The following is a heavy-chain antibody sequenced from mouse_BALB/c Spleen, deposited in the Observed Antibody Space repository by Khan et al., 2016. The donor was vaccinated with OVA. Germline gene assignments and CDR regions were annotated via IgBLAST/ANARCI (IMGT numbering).Heavy chain of an antibody. Sequence: VQLVESGAELAKPGASVKMSCKASGYTFINYWILWVKQRPGQGLEWIGYINPSTAYTEYNQNFKDKATLTADKSSSTAYIQLSSLTSEDSAVYYCARRGLRWDFDYWGQGTTLTVSS. V-gene: IGHV1-7*01. J-gene: IGHJ2*01. CDR2: INPSTAYT. CDR3: ARRGLRWDFDY. D-gene: IGHD1-1*01. CDR1: GYTFINYW.